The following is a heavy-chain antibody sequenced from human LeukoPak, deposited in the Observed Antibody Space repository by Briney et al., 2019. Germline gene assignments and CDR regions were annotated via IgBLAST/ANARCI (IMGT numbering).Heavy chain of an antibody. CDR2: INRDGGTT. V-gene: IGHV3-74*01. J-gene: IGHJ4*02. Sequence: GGSLRLSCAASGFIFSNYWMHWVRHAPGKGLVWVSGINRDGGTTSYADSVKGRFTVSRDNAKNTLFVEMSSLRAEDTAVYYCTRDWRSTLDYWGQGSLVTVSS. D-gene: IGHD1-1*01. CDR1: GFIFSNYW. CDR3: TRDWRSTLDY.